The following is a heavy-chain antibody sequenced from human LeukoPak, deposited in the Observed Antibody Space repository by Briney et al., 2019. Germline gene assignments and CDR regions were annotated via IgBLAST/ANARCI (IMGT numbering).Heavy chain of an antibody. CDR2: TRNRADGYTT. Sequence: GGSLRLSCAASGASGFTFSDHNMDWVRQAPGKGLEWIGRTRNRADGYTTYYAASVKGRFTISRDELQNSLYLQMNSLQTEDTAVYYCARDYFYYWGQGTLVTVSS. CDR1: GFTFSDHN. V-gene: IGHV3-72*01. J-gene: IGHJ4*02. CDR3: ARDYFYY.